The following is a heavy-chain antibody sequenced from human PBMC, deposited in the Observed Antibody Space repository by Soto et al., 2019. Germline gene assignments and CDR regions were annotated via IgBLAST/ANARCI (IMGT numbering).Heavy chain of an antibody. Sequence: GGSLRLSCAASGFTFSSYSMSWVRQAPGKGLEWVGRTRNKANSYTTEYAASVKGRFTISRDDSKNSLYLQMNSLKTEDTAVYYCALLKEAFDIWGQGTMVTVSS. J-gene: IGHJ3*02. V-gene: IGHV3-72*01. CDR2: TRNKANSYTT. CDR3: ALLKEAFDI. CDR1: GFTFSSYS. D-gene: IGHD2-8*01.